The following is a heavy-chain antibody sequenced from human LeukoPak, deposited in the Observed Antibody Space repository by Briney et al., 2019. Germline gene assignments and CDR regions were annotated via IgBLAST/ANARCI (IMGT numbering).Heavy chain of an antibody. V-gene: IGHV3-74*01. CDR3: AKEDDQRSLYYYYYYMDV. D-gene: IGHD2-2*01. CDR1: GFTFSSYW. J-gene: IGHJ6*03. Sequence: GGSLRLSCAASGFTFSSYWMHWVRQAPGKGLVWVSRINSDGSSTSYADSVKGRFTISRDNAKNTLYLQVNSLRAEDTAVYYCAKEDDQRSLYYYYYYMDVWGKGTTVTVSS. CDR2: INSDGSST.